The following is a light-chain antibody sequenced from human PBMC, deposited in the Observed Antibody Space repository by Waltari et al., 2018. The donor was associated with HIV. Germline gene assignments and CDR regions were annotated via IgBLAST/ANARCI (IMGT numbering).Light chain of an antibody. CDR1: RSVASVF. CDR3: QQYGPAQRT. J-gene: IGKJ2*01. Sequence: EIVLTQSPGTLPFSPGARSTLSCRASRSVASVFLAMYQQQHGQSPRLHIFNASNRATGIPDRVSGSGSETDFTLTIRSLEHEDFAVYYCQQYGPAQRTFGQGTKLEIK. V-gene: IGKV3-20*01. CDR2: NAS.